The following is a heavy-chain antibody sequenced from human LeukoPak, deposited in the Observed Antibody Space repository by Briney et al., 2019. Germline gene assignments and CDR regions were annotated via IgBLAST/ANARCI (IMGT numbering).Heavy chain of an antibody. D-gene: IGHD3/OR15-3a*01. Sequence: GGSLRLSCVASGFLFSAYEMNWVRQAPGKGLEWLSFINTSGSSIYYADSVKGRFTISRDNAKNTLYLRMNSLRAEDTAVYFCVRARLSKRDFWTDFGAYYYYMDVWGTGTTATVSS. CDR3: VRARLSKRDFWTDFGAYYYYMDV. V-gene: IGHV3-48*03. CDR1: GFLFSAYE. J-gene: IGHJ6*03. CDR2: INTSGSSI.